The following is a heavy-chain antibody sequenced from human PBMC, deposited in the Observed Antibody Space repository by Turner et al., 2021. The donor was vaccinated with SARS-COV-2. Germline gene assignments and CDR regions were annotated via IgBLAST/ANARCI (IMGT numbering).Heavy chain of an antibody. D-gene: IGHD6-19*01. CDR3: ARDRSGWYLDY. V-gene: IGHV3-30*19. CDR1: GFTFSTDG. Sequence: QVQLVESGGGVVQLGRSLRLSCASSGFTFSTDGMHWVRQAPGKGLELVAVISYDGSNKFYAGSVKGRITISRDNSKNTLYLQMNSLRAEDTAVYYCARDRSGWYLDYWGQGTLVTVSS. CDR2: ISYDGSNK. J-gene: IGHJ4*02.